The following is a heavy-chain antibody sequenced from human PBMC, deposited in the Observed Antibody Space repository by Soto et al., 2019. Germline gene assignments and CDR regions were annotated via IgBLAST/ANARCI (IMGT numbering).Heavy chain of an antibody. CDR2: ISYDGSKK. CDR3: ASSWVYYYYGVNV. Sequence: QVQLMESGGGVVQPGRSLRLSCAASGFSFSDFGMHWVRQAPGKGLEWVAVISYDGSKKYHVDSVKGRFTIFRDNSKNTLCLQMNSLRDEDTAVYYCASSWVYYYYGVNVWGQGTTVTVSS. V-gene: IGHV3-30*03. CDR1: GFSFSDFG. J-gene: IGHJ6*02.